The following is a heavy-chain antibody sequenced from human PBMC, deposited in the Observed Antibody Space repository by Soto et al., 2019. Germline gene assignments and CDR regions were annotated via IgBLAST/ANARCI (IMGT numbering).Heavy chain of an antibody. CDR2: ISSGSSYM. CDR3: AREGGVLYKLLSPLDY. J-gene: IGHJ4*02. V-gene: IGHV3-21*01. Sequence: EVQLVESGGGLVKPGGSLRLSCVVSGVIFSTYSMNWVRQAPGKGLEWVSSISSGSSYMYYADSVKGRFTISRDNAKNSLYLQIKSQRARDTAVYYCAREGGVLYKLLSPLDYWGQGPLVTVSS. D-gene: IGHD2-2*01. CDR1: GVIFSTYS.